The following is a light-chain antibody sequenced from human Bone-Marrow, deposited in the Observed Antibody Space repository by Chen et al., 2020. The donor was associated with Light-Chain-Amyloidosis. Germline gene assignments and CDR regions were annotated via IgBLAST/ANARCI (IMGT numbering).Light chain of an antibody. V-gene: IGLV1-40*01. CDR2: GNT. CDR3: QSYDSSLSSSV. J-gene: IGLJ2*01. CDR1: TSNIGAGYG. Sequence: QSVLTQPPSVSGAPGQRVTISCTESTSNIGAGYGVHWYQQVPGTAPKLLIYGNTNRPSGVPDRFSASKSGTSASLAITGLQAEDEADYYCQSYDSSLSSSVFGGGTKLTVL.